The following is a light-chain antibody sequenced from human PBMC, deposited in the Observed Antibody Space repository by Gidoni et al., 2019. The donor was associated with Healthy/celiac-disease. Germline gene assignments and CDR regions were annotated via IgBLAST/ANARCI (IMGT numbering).Light chain of an antibody. CDR2: GAS. Sequence: EIELTQSPGTLAWSTGERATLSCRARESVSSSYLAWYKQKPGQAPRQLINGASSRATGNPDRFSGSGSGTDFTLTISRLEPEEFAVYYCQQYDRSPLTFGGGTKVEIK. J-gene: IGKJ4*01. V-gene: IGKV3-20*01. CDR1: ESVSSSY. CDR3: QQYDRSPLT.